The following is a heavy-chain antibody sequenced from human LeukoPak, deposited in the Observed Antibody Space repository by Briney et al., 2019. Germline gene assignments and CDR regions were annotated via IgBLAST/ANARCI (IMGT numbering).Heavy chain of an antibody. CDR1: GFTFSSYA. V-gene: IGHV3-30-3*01. CDR2: ISYDGSNK. Sequence: PGGSLRLSCAASGFTFSSYAMHWVRQAPGKGLEWVAVISYDGSNKYYADSVKGRFTISRDNSKNTLYLQMNSLRAEDTAVYYCATLEGTYYYDSSGYDDYWGQGTLVTVSS. J-gene: IGHJ4*02. CDR3: ATLEGTYYYDSSGYDDY. D-gene: IGHD3-22*01.